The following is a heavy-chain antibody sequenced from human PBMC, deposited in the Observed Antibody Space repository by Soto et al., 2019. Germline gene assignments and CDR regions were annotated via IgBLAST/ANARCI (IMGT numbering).Heavy chain of an antibody. J-gene: IGHJ6*02. D-gene: IGHD2-8*02. CDR1: GFTFNNSG. V-gene: IGHV3-33*08. Sequence: PGGSLRLSCRVSGFTFNNSGMHWVRQIPGKGLQWVAIIWYDGSIKYYADSVGGRFTISRDNSKNTLYLQMNSLRDEDTAVYYCARIDCTGDNCNPYYHYGMDVWGQGTTVTVSS. CDR3: ARIDCTGDNCNPYYHYGMDV. CDR2: IWYDGSIK.